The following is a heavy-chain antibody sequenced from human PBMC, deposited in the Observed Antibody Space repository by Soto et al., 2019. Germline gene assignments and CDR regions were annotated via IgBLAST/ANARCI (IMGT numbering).Heavy chain of an antibody. V-gene: IGHV3-21*01. CDR2: ISSRSTYI. J-gene: IGHJ6*02. CDR3: ARRDSGMDV. CDR1: GLTVSTYA. Sequence: KTGGSLRLSCVASGLTVSTYAMNWVRQAPGQGLEWVSSISSRSTYIYYADSVKGRFTISRDNAQNSLYLQMNSLRANDTAVYYCARRDSGMDVWGQGTTVTVSS.